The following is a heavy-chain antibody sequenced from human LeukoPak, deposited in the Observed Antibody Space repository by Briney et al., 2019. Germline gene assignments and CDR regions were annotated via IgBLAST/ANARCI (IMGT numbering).Heavy chain of an antibody. CDR3: ARTLDSDSSGYYLNY. V-gene: IGHV1-46*01. CDR1: GYTFTSYY. D-gene: IGHD3-22*01. Sequence: GASVKVSCKASGYTFTSYYIHWVRQAPGQGLEWMGIINPSGGSTSYSQEFQGRVTLTRDTSTRKVYMELSSLRSEDTAVFYCARTLDSDSSGYYLNYWGQGTLVTVSS. CDR2: INPSGGST. J-gene: IGHJ4*02.